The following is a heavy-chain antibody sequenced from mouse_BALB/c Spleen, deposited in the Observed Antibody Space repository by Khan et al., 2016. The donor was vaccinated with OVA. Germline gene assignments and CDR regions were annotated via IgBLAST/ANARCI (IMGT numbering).Heavy chain of an antibody. J-gene: IGHJ3*01. CDR3: AGELRLRGFTY. Sequence: QVQLKESGPGLVAPSQSLSITCTVSGFSLTDYGVNWVRQTPGKGLEWLGMIWGDGSTDYYSDLKSRLSISKDNSKSQAFLKMNSLQTDDTARYYCAGELRLRGFTYWGQGTLVTVSA. V-gene: IGHV2-6-7*01. CDR2: IWGDGST. D-gene: IGHD1-2*01. CDR1: GFSLTDYG.